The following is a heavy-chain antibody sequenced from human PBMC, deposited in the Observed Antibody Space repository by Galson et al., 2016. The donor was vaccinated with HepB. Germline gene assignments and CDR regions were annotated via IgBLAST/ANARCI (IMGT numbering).Heavy chain of an antibody. J-gene: IGHJ4*02. V-gene: IGHV3-23*01. CDR2: ISGRGGST. CDR1: GFTFSGFA. Sequence: SLRLSCAASGFTFSGFAMSWVRQAPGKGLEWVASISGRGGSTYYANSVRGRFTISRDNSRNTLDLQMNSLRAEDTAIYYCAKSEGLITLVPDLDLNYFDYWGQGTLVTVSS. D-gene: IGHD3-10*01. CDR3: AKSEGLITLVPDLDLNYFDY.